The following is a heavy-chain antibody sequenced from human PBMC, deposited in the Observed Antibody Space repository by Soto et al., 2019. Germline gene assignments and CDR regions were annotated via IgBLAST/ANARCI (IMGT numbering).Heavy chain of an antibody. J-gene: IGHJ4*02. Sequence: SETLSLTCTVSGGSISSYYWSWIRQPPGKGLEWIGYFYYSGSTNYNPSLKSRVTISVDTSKNQFSLKLSSVTAADTAVYYCARGTLTSYFDYWGQGTLVTVSS. V-gene: IGHV4-59*01. CDR1: GGSISSYY. CDR2: FYYSGST. CDR3: ARGTLTSYFDY.